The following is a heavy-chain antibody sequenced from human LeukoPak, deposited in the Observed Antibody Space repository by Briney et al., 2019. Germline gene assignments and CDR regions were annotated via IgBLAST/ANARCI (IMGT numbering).Heavy chain of an antibody. D-gene: IGHD3-22*01. V-gene: IGHV1-24*01. Sequence: ASVTDSCKVSRYTLTELSMHWVRQAPGKGLEWMGGFDPEDGETIYAQKFQGRVTMTEDTSTDTAYMELSSLRSEDTAVYYCATEAARGGDYYDSSGYYENYWGQGTLVTVSS. J-gene: IGHJ4*02. CDR1: RYTLTELS. CDR2: FDPEDGET. CDR3: ATEAARGGDYYDSSGYYENY.